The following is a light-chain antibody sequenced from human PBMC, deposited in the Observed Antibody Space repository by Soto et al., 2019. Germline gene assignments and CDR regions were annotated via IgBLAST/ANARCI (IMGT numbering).Light chain of an antibody. V-gene: IGLV6-57*01. CDR3: PSYDGTNQV. J-gene: IGLJ3*02. Sequence: KFMLTQPHSVSESPGKTVIISCTRSSGSIASNYVQWYHQRPGGYPPTVIYEDNQRPSGVPDRFSGSSDSSSNSASLTISVLETEDDDDYYCPSYDGTNQVFGGGTKLTVL. CDR2: EDN. CDR1: SGSIASNY.